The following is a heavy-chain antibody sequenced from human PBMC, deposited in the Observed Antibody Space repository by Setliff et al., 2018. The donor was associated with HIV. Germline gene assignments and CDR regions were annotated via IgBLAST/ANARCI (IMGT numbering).Heavy chain of an antibody. D-gene: IGHD3-16*02. CDR2: MNPKSGVS. V-gene: IGHV1-8*01. J-gene: IGHJ6*02. CDR1: GQSSTNYD. Sequence: GASVKVSCKPSGQSSTNYDIHWLRRASGQGLEWMGWMNPKSGVSGSALKFHDRVTMTRDTSTLTLYMELSSLTSEDTAVYYCARAKAVGGVIITGGLDVWGQGTTVTVSS. CDR3: ARAKAVGGVIITGGLDV.